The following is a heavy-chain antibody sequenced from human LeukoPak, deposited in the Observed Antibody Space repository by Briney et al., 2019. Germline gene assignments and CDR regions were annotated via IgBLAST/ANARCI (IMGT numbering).Heavy chain of an antibody. CDR1: GGTFSSYA. CDR2: IIPIFGTA. Sequence: GSSVKVSCKASGGTFSSYAISWVRQAPGQGLEWMGGIIPIFGTANYAQKFQGRVTITADKSTSTAYMELSSLRSEDTAVYYCARASRPEYCSGGSCPFDYWGQGTLVTVSS. J-gene: IGHJ4*02. D-gene: IGHD2-15*01. V-gene: IGHV1-69*06. CDR3: ARASRPEYCSGGSCPFDY.